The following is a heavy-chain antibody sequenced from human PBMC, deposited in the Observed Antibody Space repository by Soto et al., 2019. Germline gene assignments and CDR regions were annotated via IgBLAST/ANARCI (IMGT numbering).Heavy chain of an antibody. CDR1: GYTFTSYG. CDR3: ARDLTPTDS. CDR2: IRAHNGNT. Sequence: GASVKVSCKGSGYTFTSYGMSWVRQAPGQGSERTGWIRAHNGNTIYEKKIHGRVTMTTDTYTRTEYMELRRLRSEETAVYYCARDLTPTDSWGQGTLVTVSS. V-gene: IGHV1-18*01. D-gene: IGHD3-9*01. J-gene: IGHJ4*02.